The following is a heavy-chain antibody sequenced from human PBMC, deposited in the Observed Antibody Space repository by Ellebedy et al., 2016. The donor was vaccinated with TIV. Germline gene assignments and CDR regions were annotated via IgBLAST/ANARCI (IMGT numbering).Heavy chain of an antibody. CDR3: AKDRFPYYDSSGTTGYFDC. J-gene: IGHJ4*02. CDR1: GYSFTGYY. Sequence: AASVKVSCKASGYSFTGYYIHWARQAPGQGLEWMGWNNPDRGDTKYPQSFQVRVSMTRDTSSSTAYMELSGLTSDDTAIYYCAKDRFPYYDSSGTTGYFDCWGQGTLVTVSS. CDR2: NNPDRGDT. V-gene: IGHV1-2*02. D-gene: IGHD3-22*01.